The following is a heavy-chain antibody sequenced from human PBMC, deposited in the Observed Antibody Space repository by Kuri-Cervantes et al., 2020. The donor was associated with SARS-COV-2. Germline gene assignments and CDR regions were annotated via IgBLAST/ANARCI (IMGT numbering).Heavy chain of an antibody. V-gene: IGHV4-59*12. CDR1: GGSISSYY. J-gene: IGHJ3*01. CDR3: ARNIN. Sequence: ESLKISCTVSGGSISSYYWSWIRQPPGKGLEWIGYIYYSGSTNYNPSLKSRVTISVDTSKNQFSLKLSSVTAADTAVYYCARNINWGQGTMVTVSS. CDR2: IYYSGST.